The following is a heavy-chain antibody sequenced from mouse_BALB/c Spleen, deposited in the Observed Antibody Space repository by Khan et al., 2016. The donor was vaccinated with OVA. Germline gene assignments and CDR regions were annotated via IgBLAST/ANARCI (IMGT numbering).Heavy chain of an antibody. CDR3: TRHGYVAWFTY. Sequence: LQQSGPELMKPGASVKISCKASGYSFTSYYIHWIMQSHGKSLEWIGYIDPFSGGITYNQKFKGKATLTVDNSSSTAYIYFSNLTSEDSAVYYCTRHGYVAWFTYWGQGTLVTVSA. CDR2: IDPFSGGI. CDR1: GYSFTSYY. V-gene: IGHV1S135*01. J-gene: IGHJ3*01. D-gene: IGHD2-2*01.